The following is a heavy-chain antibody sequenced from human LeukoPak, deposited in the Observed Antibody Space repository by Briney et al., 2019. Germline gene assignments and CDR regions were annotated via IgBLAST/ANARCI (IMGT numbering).Heavy chain of an antibody. D-gene: IGHD1-26*01. V-gene: IGHV1-8*01. CDR3: ARGWEVGVTPGG. J-gene: IGHJ4*02. CDR2: MNPNSDNT. CDR1: GYTFTSYD. Sequence: ASVKVSCKASGYTFTSYDINWVRQATGQGLEWMGWMNPNSDNTGYAQKFQGRVTMTRNTSISTAYMELSSLRSEDTAVYYCARGWEVGVTPGGWGQGTLVTVSS.